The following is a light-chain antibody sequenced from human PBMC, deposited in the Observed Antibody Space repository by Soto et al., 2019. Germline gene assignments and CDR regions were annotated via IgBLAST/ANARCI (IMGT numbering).Light chain of an antibody. CDR1: QFVSTN. CDR2: SAS. V-gene: IGKV3-15*01. Sequence: EVVMTQSPATLSVSPGERATLSCRASQFVSTNLAWYQQKPGQAPRLLIYSASTRATGIPARFSGSGSGTEFTLPISSLQSEDSAGYYCQQFNNWPPLTFGGGTKVEIK. CDR3: QQFNNWPPLT. J-gene: IGKJ4*01.